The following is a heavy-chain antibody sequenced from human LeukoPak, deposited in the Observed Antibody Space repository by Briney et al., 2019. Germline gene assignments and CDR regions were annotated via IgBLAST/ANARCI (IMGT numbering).Heavy chain of an antibody. CDR3: TKDSNTIKAARALY. CDR2: ISGSGGRT. V-gene: IGHV3-23*01. Sequence: PGGSLRLSCAASGFAVSSNHMNWVRQAPGKGLEWVSAISGSGGRTYYADSVKGRFTISRDNSKNTLYLQMNSLRAEDTAVYYCTKDSNTIKAARALYWGQGTLVTVSS. D-gene: IGHD6-6*01. J-gene: IGHJ4*02. CDR1: GFAVSSNH.